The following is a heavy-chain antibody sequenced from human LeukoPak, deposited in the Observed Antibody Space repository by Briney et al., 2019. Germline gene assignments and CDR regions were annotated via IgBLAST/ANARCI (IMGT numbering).Heavy chain of an antibody. Sequence: GGSLRLSCAASGFTFSGHWMSWVRQAPGKGLEWVAKINQGGSDKYYVDSVKGRFTISRDNANNLLYLQMNSLGGEDTAVYYCTRDRSRAEDDWGQGTLVTVSS. CDR2: INQGGSDK. CDR1: GFTFSGHW. D-gene: IGHD1-14*01. V-gene: IGHV3-7*01. J-gene: IGHJ4*02. CDR3: TRDRSRAEDD.